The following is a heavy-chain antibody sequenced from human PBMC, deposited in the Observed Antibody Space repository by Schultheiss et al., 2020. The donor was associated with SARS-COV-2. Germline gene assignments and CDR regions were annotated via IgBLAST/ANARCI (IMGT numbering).Heavy chain of an antibody. Sequence: SQTLSLTCAVYGGSFRGYYWSWIRQPPGKGLEWIGYIYYSGSTNYNPSLKSRVTISVDTSKNQFSLKLSSVTAADTAVYYCARERPRDAFDIWGQGTMVTVAS. J-gene: IGHJ3*02. CDR1: GGSFRGYY. V-gene: IGHV4-59*01. CDR2: IYYSGST. CDR3: ARERPRDAFDI.